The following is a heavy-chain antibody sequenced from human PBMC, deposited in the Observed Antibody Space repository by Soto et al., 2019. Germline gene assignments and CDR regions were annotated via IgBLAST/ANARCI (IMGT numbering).Heavy chain of an antibody. Sequence: GVSVKVSCKASGYTFTSYAMHWVRQAPGQRLEWMGWINAGNGNTKYSQKFQGRVTITRDTSASTAYMELSSLRSEDTAVYYCARDPISSNGIVHNWFDPWGQGTLVTVSS. CDR2: INAGNGNT. D-gene: IGHD1-26*01. J-gene: IGHJ5*02. V-gene: IGHV1-3*01. CDR1: GYTFTSYA. CDR3: ARDPISSNGIVHNWFDP.